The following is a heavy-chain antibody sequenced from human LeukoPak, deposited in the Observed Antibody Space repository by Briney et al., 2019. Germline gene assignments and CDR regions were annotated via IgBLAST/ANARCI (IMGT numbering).Heavy chain of an antibody. CDR1: GFTFTNYG. V-gene: IGHV3-30*18. CDR3: AKDPPEMATILGRLDY. D-gene: IGHD5-24*01. CDR2: ISYDGSNK. Sequence: PGGSLRLSCAASGFTFTNYGIHWVRQAPGKGLEWVAVISYDGSNKYYADSVKGRFTISRDNSKNTLYLQMNSLRAEDTAVYYCAKDPPEMATILGRLDYWGQGTLVTVSS. J-gene: IGHJ4*02.